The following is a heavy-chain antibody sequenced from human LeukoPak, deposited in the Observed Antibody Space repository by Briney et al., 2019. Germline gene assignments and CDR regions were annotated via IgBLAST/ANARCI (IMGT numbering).Heavy chain of an antibody. D-gene: IGHD4-23*01. J-gene: IGHJ5*02. CDR2: INHSGST. CDR1: GGSFSGYY. Sequence: SETLSLTCVVYGGSFSGYYWRWIRQPPGKGLEWIGEINHSGSTNYNPSLKSRVTISVDTSKNQFSLKLSSLTAADTAVYYCARGHVYGGVSYWFDPWGQGTLVTVSS. V-gene: IGHV4-34*01. CDR3: ARGHVYGGVSYWFDP.